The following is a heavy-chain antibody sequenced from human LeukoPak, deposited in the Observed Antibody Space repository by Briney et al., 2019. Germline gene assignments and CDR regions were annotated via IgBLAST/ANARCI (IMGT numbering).Heavy chain of an antibody. J-gene: IGHJ4*02. D-gene: IGHD1-7*01. CDR3: GRRSRSTWNYRRGDY. CDR2: IYYSGST. V-gene: IGHV4-39*01. Sequence: SETLSLTCTVSGGSISSDSYYWGWLRQPPGMGLQWIGCIYYSGSTYYKPSLKSRVTISVDTSKNQYSLKLTAVTAADTAVYYCGRRSRSTWNYRRGDYWGQGTLVTVSS. CDR1: GGSISSDSYY.